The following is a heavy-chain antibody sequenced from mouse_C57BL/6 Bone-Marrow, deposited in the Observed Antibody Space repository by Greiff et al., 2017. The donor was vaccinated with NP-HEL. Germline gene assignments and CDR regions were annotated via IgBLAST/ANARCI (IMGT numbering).Heavy chain of an antibody. CDR2: IYPGDGDT. V-gene: IGHV1-82*01. J-gene: IGHJ3*01. Sequence: QVQLQQSGPELVKPGASVKISCKASGYAFSSSWMNWVKQRPGKGLEWIGRIYPGDGDTNYNGKFKGKATLTADKSSSTAYMQLSSLTSEDSAVYFCARRTIRGFAYWGQGTLVTVSA. D-gene: IGHD2-12*01. CDR3: ARRTIRGFAY. CDR1: GYAFSSSW.